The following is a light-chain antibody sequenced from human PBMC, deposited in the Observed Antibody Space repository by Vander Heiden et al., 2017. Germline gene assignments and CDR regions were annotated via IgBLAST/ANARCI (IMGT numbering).Light chain of an antibody. CDR3: QQYDNSFSWT. Sequence: EIVLTQSPGTLSLSPGETATLSCRASQSVNKNYLAWYQQKPGQAPRLLIYAASSKATGIPDRFSGSGSGTDFTLTISRLEPEDFAVYFCQQYDNSFSWTFGQETKVEI. J-gene: IGKJ1*01. CDR2: AAS. CDR1: QSVNKNY. V-gene: IGKV3-20*01.